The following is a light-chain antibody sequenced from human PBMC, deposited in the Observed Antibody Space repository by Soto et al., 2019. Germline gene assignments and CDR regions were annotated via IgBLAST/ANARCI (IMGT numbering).Light chain of an antibody. J-gene: IGKJ1*01. CDR1: QRFGSSN. Sequence: EIVLTQSPGTLSLSPGERGTLSCRASQRFGSSNLAWYQQKPGQAPRLLIYSTSSRATGIPDRFSGSGSGTDFTLTISRLEPEDFEVYYCQQYGNSPWTFGQGTKVEIK. CDR3: QQYGNSPWT. CDR2: STS. V-gene: IGKV3-20*01.